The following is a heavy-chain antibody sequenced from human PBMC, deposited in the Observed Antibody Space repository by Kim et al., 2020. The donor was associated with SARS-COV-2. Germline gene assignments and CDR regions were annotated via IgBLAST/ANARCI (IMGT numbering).Heavy chain of an antibody. J-gene: IGHJ4*02. D-gene: IGHD2-15*01. V-gene: IGHV3-11*01. CDR3: ARIFDGGDY. Sequence: GSSIYYIDSVKGRFTISRDNAKNLLYLQMNSLTVEDTAVYYCARIFDGGDYWGQGTLVTVSS. CDR2: GSSI.